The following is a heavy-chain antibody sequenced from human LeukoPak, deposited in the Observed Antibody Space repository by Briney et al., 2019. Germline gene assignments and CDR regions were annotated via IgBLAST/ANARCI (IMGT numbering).Heavy chain of an antibody. D-gene: IGHD5-24*01. CDR2: ISGSGGST. J-gene: IGHJ4*02. CDR3: ANFDRGWLQLSPLN. V-gene: IGHV3-23*01. CDR1: GFTFSSYA. Sequence: PGGSLRLSCAASGFTFSSYAMSWVRQAPGKGLEWVSAISGSGGSTYYADSVKGRFTISRDNSKNTLYLQMNSLRAEDTAVYYCANFDRGWLQLSPLNWGQGTLVTVSS.